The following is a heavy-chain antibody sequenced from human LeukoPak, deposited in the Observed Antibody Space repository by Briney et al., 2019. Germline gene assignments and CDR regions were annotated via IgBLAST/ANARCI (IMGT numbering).Heavy chain of an antibody. CDR3: AKGRQWLTDC. D-gene: IGHD6-19*01. J-gene: IGHJ4*02. Sequence: GGSLRLSCAASGLTFDDYATHWVRQAPGKGLEWVSLISGDGGRTYYVDSVKGRFTISRDNSKNSLYLQMNSLRIEDTALYYCAKGRQWLTDCWGQGTLVTVSS. CDR1: GLTFDDYA. CDR2: ISGDGGRT. V-gene: IGHV3-43*02.